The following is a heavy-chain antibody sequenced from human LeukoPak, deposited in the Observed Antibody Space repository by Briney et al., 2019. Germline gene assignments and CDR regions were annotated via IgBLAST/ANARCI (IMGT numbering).Heavy chain of an antibody. CDR3: AKDGGLWVSAHWGDS. D-gene: IGHD7-27*01. Sequence: GGSLRLSCAASGFTFSSYTMSWVRQAPGKGLEWVSTITTSDGNTYYADSVKGRFTVSRDNYKNTLFLQMNSLRAEDTAVYYCAKDGGLWVSAHWGDSWGRGTLVTVSS. CDR2: ITTSDGNT. J-gene: IGHJ4*02. V-gene: IGHV3-23*01. CDR1: GFTFSSYT.